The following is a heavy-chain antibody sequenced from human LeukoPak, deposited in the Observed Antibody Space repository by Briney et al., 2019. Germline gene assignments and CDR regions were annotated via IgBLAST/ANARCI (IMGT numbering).Heavy chain of an antibody. CDR1: GGSFGTYY. J-gene: IGHJ6*02. V-gene: IGHV4-59*01. CDR3: ARVRTVNDFYGMDV. Sequence: SETLSLTCTVSGGSFGTYYWSWIRQPPGKGLEWIGYIYYTGSINYNPSLKSRVTISVDTSKNHFSLKLNSVTAADTALYYCARVRTVNDFYGMDVWGQGTTVTVSS. D-gene: IGHD4-17*01. CDR2: IYYTGSI.